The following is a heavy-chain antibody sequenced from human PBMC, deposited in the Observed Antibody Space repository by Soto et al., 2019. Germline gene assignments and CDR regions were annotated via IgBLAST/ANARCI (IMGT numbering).Heavy chain of an antibody. CDR3: AKRYSYGPGDY. CDR1: GFTFSSYG. D-gene: IGHD5-18*01. Sequence: PGGSLRLSCAASGFTFSSYGMHWVRQAPGKGLEWVAVISYDGSNKYYADSAKGRFTISRDNSKNTLYLQMNSLRAEDTAVYYCAKRYSYGPGDYWGQGTLVTVSS. V-gene: IGHV3-30*18. CDR2: ISYDGSNK. J-gene: IGHJ4*02.